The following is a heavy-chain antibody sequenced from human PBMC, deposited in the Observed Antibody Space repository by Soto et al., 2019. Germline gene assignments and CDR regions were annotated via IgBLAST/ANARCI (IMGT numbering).Heavy chain of an antibody. V-gene: IGHV1-2*02. CDR1: GYTFTAYN. J-gene: IGHJ6*02. CDR2: INPNSGVA. Sequence: QVQLVQSGAEVEKPGASVRVSCKTSGYTFTAYNIHWVRQAPGQGLEWMGWINPNSGVANYARNFQGRVTMTRDTSISTVYMELNKMRSEDTTIYYCARQGSGSEYPQYFYYGMDVWGQGTTVAASS. CDR3: ARQGSGSEYPQYFYYGMDV. D-gene: IGHD6-19*01.